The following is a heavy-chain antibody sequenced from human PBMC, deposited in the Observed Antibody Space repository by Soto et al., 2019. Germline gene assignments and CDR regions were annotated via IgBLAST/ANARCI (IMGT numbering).Heavy chain of an antibody. CDR2: IRDRAYNYAT. Sequence: GGSLRLSCEASGFVFKDSSIHWVRQASGKGLEWVGRIRDRAYNYATAYAASVKGRFTISRDDSNNKAYLQMDSLKTEDTAIYYCTRLISAAQDYWGQGTLVTVSS. J-gene: IGHJ4*02. V-gene: IGHV3-73*01. CDR1: GFVFKDSS. D-gene: IGHD3-10*01. CDR3: TRLISAAQDY.